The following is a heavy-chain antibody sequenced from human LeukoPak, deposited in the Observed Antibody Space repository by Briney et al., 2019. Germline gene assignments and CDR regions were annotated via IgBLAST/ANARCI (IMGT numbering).Heavy chain of an antibody. CDR2: IYSGDSDT. CDR1: GYFFNNYW. Sequence: GESLKISCKGSGYFFNNYWIGWVRQMPGKGLELIGIIYSGDSDTRYSPSFQGQVTISADKSISTAYLQWSSLKASDTATYYCARSYCSSPSCYDLDYWGQGTLVTVSS. J-gene: IGHJ4*02. CDR3: ARSYCSSPSCYDLDY. V-gene: IGHV5-51*01. D-gene: IGHD2-2*01.